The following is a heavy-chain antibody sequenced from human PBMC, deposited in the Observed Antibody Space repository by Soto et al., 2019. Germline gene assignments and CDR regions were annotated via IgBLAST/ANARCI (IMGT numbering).Heavy chain of an antibody. J-gene: IGHJ4*02. CDR2: IYYSGST. CDR3: ARGELELVYFDY. CDR1: GGSISSGDYY. Sequence: LSLTCTVSGGSISSGDYYWSWIRQPPGKGLEWIGYIYYSGSTYYNPSLKSRVTISVDTSKNQFSLKLSSVTAADTAVYYCARGELELVYFDYWGQGTLVTVSS. V-gene: IGHV4-30-4*01. D-gene: IGHD1-7*01.